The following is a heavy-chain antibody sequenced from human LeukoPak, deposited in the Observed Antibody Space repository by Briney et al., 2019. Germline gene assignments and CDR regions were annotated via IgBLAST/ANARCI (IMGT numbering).Heavy chain of an antibody. Sequence: GGSLRLSCVVSGITFSGYSMIWVRQAPGKGLEWLSFMTTSGNTIFYAESVKDRFTISRDNAKKSLYLQMNSLRDEDTAVYYCARVGGATAVTMYFEYWGQGTLVTVTT. CDR3: ARVGGATAVTMYFEY. D-gene: IGHD1-26*01. CDR2: MTTSGNTI. CDR1: GITFSGYS. V-gene: IGHV3-48*02. J-gene: IGHJ4*02.